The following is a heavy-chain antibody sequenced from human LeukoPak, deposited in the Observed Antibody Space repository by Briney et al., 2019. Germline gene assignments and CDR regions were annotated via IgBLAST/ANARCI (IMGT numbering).Heavy chain of an antibody. CDR2: ISYDGSNK. CDR1: GFTFSSYA. Sequence: GGSLRLSCAASGFTFSSYAMHWARQAPGKGLEWVAVISYDGSNKYYADSVKGRFTISRDNSKNTLYLQMNSLRAEDTAVYYCARDFGVHCSSTSCYSYFDYWGQGTLVTVSS. V-gene: IGHV3-30*01. CDR3: ARDFGVHCSSTSCYSYFDY. D-gene: IGHD2-2*02. J-gene: IGHJ4*02.